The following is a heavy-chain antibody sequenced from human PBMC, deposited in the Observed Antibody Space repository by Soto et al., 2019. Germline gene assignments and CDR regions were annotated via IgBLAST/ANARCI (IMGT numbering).Heavy chain of an antibody. Sequence: QLQPQESGPGLVKPWETLSLTCTVSYGSISVSNVFWGWVRQPPGKGLEWIGNIDYSGTAYFNPSLGTRVTFPVDTSKNQFSLTLYSVTAADTAVYYCARTTGRHLDFWGQGILVTVSS. CDR1: YGSISVSNVF. CDR3: ARTTGRHLDF. D-gene: IGHD4-4*01. V-gene: IGHV4-39*01. J-gene: IGHJ4*02. CDR2: IDYSGTA.